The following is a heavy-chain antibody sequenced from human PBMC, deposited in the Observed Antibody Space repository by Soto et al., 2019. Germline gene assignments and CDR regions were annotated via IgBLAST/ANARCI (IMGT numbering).Heavy chain of an antibody. V-gene: IGHV4-31*03. CDR3: ARGGSTCYGDNWLDP. D-gene: IGHD6-13*01. CDR2: TYYTGIT. CDR1: AASITSGGNY. Sequence: SETLSLPSQVSAASITSGGNYWSWIRQHPVTGLEWIGYTYYTGITDYNPSLKGRVTISVDTCRSHFSLSLTSVTAADTAIYYCARGGSTCYGDNWLDPWCPGTLVTVSS. J-gene: IGHJ5*02.